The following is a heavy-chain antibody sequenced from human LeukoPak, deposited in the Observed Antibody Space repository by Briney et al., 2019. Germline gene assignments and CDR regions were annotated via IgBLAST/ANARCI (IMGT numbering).Heavy chain of an antibody. J-gene: IGHJ4*02. CDR1: GFIFTDYP. D-gene: IGHD3-9*01. CDR2: IRTTAEGAKYA. V-gene: IGHV3-48*02. Sequence: GGSLRLSCATSGFIFTDYPMNWVRQAPGKGLEWISNIRTTAEGAKYAYSGDSVKGRVNISRDDGKNTLYLHMNSLRDDDTAVYYCATDQRYAFDYWGQGILVTVSS. CDR3: ATDQRYAFDY.